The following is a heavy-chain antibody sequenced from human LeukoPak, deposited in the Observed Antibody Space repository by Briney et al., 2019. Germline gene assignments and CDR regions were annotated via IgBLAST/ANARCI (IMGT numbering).Heavy chain of an antibody. CDR2: IYSGGST. V-gene: IGHV3-66*01. CDR1: GFIVSSNY. D-gene: IGHD2-2*01. CDR3: ARGPPSDIVVVPAAPGGY. J-gene: IGHJ4*02. Sequence: GGSLRLSCAASGFIVSSNYMSWVRQAPGRGLEWVSVIYSGGSTYYADSVKGRFTISRDNSKNTLYLQMNSLRAEDTAVYYCARGPPSDIVVVPAAPGGYWGQGTLVTVSS.